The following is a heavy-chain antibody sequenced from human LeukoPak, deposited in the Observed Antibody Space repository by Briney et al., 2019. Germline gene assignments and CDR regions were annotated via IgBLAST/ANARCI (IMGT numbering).Heavy chain of an antibody. Sequence: PSETLSLTCTVSGGSISSGSYYWSWIRQPAGKGLEWIGRIYTSGSTNYNPSLKSRVTISVDTSKNQFPLKLSSVTAADTAVYYCARSLPYYYYYYMDVWGKGTTVTISS. CDR2: IYTSGST. V-gene: IGHV4-61*02. CDR1: GGSISSGSYY. CDR3: ARSLPYYYYYYMDV. J-gene: IGHJ6*03.